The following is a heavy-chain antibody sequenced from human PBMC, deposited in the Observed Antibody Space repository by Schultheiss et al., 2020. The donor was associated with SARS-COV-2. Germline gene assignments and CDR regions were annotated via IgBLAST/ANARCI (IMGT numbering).Heavy chain of an antibody. Sequence: GGSLRLSCAASGFTFSGSAMHWVRQASGKGLEWVGRIRSKANSYATAYAASVKGRFTISRDDSKNTAYLQMNSLKTEDTAVYYCTTSGWYQLLWTYWGQGTLVTVSS. J-gene: IGHJ4*02. CDR1: GFTFSGSA. D-gene: IGHD2-2*01. CDR2: IRSKANSYAT. V-gene: IGHV3-73*01. CDR3: TTSGWYQLLWTY.